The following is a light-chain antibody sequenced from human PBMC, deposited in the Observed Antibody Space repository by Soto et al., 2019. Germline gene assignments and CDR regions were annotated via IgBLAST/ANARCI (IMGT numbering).Light chain of an antibody. CDR3: QHRSHWLIT. V-gene: IGKV3-11*01. J-gene: IGKJ5*01. CDR2: ETI. Sequence: EIVLTQSPATLSLSPGERATLSCRASQSVTNYLAWYQQKAGQAPRLLIYETIHRATGIPARFSGSGSGTDLTLTISSLEPEDFAVYYCQHRSHWLITFGQGTRLEIK. CDR1: QSVTNY.